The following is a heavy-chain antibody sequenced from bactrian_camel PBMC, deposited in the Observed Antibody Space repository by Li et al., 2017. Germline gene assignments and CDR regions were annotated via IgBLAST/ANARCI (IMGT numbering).Heavy chain of an antibody. J-gene: IGHJ4*01. D-gene: IGHD3*01. CDR2: IDTGDGST. CDR3: AAAEWVWSPDPLRGDFDR. V-gene: IGHV3S28*01. Sequence: QLVESGGGSALAGGSVRLSCAASGYTFNTYSWFRQAPGQEREGVATIDTGDGSTYYLNSVEGRFTISHDNAKNTLYLQMNSLKPEDTAIYYCAAAEWVWSPDPLRGDFDRWGRGTQVTVS. CDR1: GYTFNTY.